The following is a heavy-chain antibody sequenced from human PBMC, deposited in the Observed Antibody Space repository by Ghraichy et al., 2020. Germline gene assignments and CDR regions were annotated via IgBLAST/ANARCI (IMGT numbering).Heavy chain of an antibody. CDR3: ARAGPWDSGYDAHPRYYFDY. D-gene: IGHD5-12*01. Sequence: GGSLRLSCAASGFIFSDYYMNWIRQAPGKGLEWVSYISSSSSYTSYADSVKGRFTISRDNAKNSLYLQMNSLRAEDTAVYYCARAGPWDSGYDAHPRYYFDYWGQGTLVTVSS. V-gene: IGHV3-11*06. CDR1: GFIFSDYY. CDR2: ISSSSSYT. J-gene: IGHJ4*02.